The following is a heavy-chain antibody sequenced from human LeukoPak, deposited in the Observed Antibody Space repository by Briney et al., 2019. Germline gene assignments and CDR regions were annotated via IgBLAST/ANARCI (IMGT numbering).Heavy chain of an antibody. CDR1: GFTFRSDW. CDR3: ARGLSYNRYTGTYFPFDY. J-gene: IGHJ4*02. D-gene: IGHD1-26*01. Sequence: PGGSLRVSCAASGFTFRSDWMSWVRQAPGKGLEWVANIKQDGSEKYYVDSVKGRVTISRDNAKNSLYLQMNSLRAEDTAVYFCARGLSYNRYTGTYFPFDYWGQGTLVTVSS. V-gene: IGHV3-7*03. CDR2: IKQDGSEK.